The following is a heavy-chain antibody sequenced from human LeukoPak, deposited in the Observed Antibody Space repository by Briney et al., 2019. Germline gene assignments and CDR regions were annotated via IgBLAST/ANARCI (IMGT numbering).Heavy chain of an antibody. V-gene: IGHV4-39*01. J-gene: IGHJ4*02. D-gene: IGHD6-19*01. CDR1: GVSISSSTYY. CDR3: ARTRYSSDWEFDY. CDR2: IYYSGST. Sequence: SETLSLTCTVSGVSISSSTYYWGWIRQPPGKGLEWIGSIYYSGSTYYNPSLKSRVTISVDTSKNQFSLRLRSVTAADTAVYYCARTRYSSDWEFDYWGQGTLVAVSS.